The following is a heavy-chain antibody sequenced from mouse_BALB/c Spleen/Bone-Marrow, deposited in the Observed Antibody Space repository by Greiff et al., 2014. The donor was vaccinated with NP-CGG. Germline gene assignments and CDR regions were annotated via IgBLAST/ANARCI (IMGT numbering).Heavy chain of an antibody. CDR3: AKLNWDEGDY. D-gene: IGHD4-1*01. CDR2: IWGGGIT. J-gene: IGHJ2*01. Sequence: QVQLKDSGPGLVAPSQSLSITCTASGFSLTDYGVSWIRQPPGKGLEWLGVIWGGGITYYNSALKSRLSISKDNSKSQVFLKMNSLQTDDTAMYYCAKLNWDEGDYWGQGTTLTVSS. CDR1: GFSLTDYG. V-gene: IGHV2-6-5*01.